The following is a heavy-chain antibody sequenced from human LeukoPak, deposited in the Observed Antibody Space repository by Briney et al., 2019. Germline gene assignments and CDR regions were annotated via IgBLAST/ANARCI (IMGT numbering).Heavy chain of an antibody. CDR2: IYSSWST. Sequence: SETLSLTCTVSGGSISSYYWSWIRQPAGEGLEWIGRIYSSWSTIYNPSLKSRVTMSVDTSRNHFSLKLSSVTAADTAVYYCARGTIADPSYNWLDPWGQGSLVTVSS. CDR3: ARGTIADPSYNWLDP. D-gene: IGHD6-13*01. V-gene: IGHV4-4*07. CDR1: GGSISSYY. J-gene: IGHJ5*02.